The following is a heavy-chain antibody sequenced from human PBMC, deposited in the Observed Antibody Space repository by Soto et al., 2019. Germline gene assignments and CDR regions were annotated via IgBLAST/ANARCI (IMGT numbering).Heavy chain of an antibody. D-gene: IGHD2-15*01. CDR2: IYYSGST. Sequence: SETLSLTCTVSGGSISRYYWSWIRQPPGKGLEGIGYIYYSGSTNYNPSLKSRVTISVDTSKNQFSLKLSSVTAADTAVYYCARFPLGYCSGGSCADAFDIWGQGTMVTVSS. CDR1: GGSISRYY. J-gene: IGHJ3*02. CDR3: ARFPLGYCSGGSCADAFDI. V-gene: IGHV4-59*01.